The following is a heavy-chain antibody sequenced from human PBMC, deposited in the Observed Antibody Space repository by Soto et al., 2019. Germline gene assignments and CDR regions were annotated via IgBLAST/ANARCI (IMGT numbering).Heavy chain of an antibody. Sequence: GGSLRLSCAASGFTFSSYGMHWVRQAPGKGLEWVAVIWYDGSNKYYADSVKGRFTISRDNSKNTLYLQMNSLRAEDTAVYYCAKDRSYNYYDSSGYLDYWGQGTLVTVSS. CDR1: GFTFSSYG. CDR3: AKDRSYNYYDSSGYLDY. J-gene: IGHJ4*02. V-gene: IGHV3-33*06. D-gene: IGHD3-22*01. CDR2: IWYDGSNK.